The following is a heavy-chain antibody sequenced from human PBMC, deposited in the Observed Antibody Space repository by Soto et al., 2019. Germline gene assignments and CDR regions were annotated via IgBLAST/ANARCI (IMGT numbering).Heavy chain of an antibody. CDR1: GFTISGAW. CDR2: IKTKTQGETT. D-gene: IGHD1-26*01. J-gene: IGHJ4*02. CDR3: TTGSVEGY. V-gene: IGHV3-15*07. Sequence: EVQLVESGGGLVKPGGSLRLSCAASGFTISGAWMNWVRQAPGKGLEWVGRIKTKTQGETTDYAAPVKGRFTISRDDSENTLSLHTNSLKIEDTAVYYCTTGSVEGYWGQGTLVTVSS.